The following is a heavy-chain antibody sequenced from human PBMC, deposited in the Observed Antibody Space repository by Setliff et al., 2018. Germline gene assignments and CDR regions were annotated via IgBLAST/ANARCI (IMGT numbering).Heavy chain of an antibody. CDR1: GFRFTSFG. V-gene: IGHV1-2*02. CDR3: ARDLSPCSTTGCYGTLYYYYYMDV. Sequence: GASVKVSCKTSGFRFTSFGFSWVRQAPGRGLEWMGWLNPNSGVTNYAQKFQGRVTMTRDTSISTAYMDLSSLTSDDTAVYYCARDLSPCSTTGCYGTLYYYYYMDVWGKGTTVTVSS. D-gene: IGHD2-2*01. CDR2: LNPNSGVT. J-gene: IGHJ6*03.